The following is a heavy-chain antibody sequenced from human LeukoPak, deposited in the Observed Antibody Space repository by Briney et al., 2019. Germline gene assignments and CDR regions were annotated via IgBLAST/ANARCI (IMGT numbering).Heavy chain of an antibody. CDR1: GGSFSGYY. CDR2: INHSGST. V-gene: IGHV4-34*01. CDR3: ARGFSLDY. J-gene: IGHJ4*02. Sequence: PSETLSLTCAVYGGSFSGYYWSWIRQPPGKGLEWIGEINHSGSTNYNPSLKSRVTISVDTSKNQFSLKLSSVTAVDTAVYYCARGFSLDYWGQGTLVTVSS.